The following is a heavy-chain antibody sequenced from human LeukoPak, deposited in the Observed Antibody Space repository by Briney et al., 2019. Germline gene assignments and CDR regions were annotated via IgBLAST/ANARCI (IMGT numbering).Heavy chain of an antibody. CDR2: IIPIFGTA. CDR1: GGTFSSYA. J-gene: IGHJ5*02. Sequence: SVKVSCKASGGTFSSYAISWVRQAPGQGLEWMGGIIPIFGTANYAQKFQGRVTITADESTSTAYMELSSLRSEDTAVYYCARAPRYCSSTSCYKGRNNWFDPWGQGTLVTVSS. CDR3: ARAPRYCSSTSCYKGRNNWFDP. V-gene: IGHV1-69*13. D-gene: IGHD2-2*02.